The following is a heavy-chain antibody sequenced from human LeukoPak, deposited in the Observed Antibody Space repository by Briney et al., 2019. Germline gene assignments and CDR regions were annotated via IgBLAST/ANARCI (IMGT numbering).Heavy chain of an antibody. CDR2: IWYDGSNK. V-gene: IGHV3-33*01. CDR1: GFTFSSYG. D-gene: IGHD1-14*01. CDR3: ARDGGEPKPFDY. J-gene: IGHJ4*02. Sequence: GGSLRLSCAASGFTFSSYGMHWVRQAPGKGLEWVAVIWYDGSNKYYADSVKGRFTISRDNSKNTLYLQMNSLRAEDTAVYHCARDGGEPKPFDYWGQGTLVTVSS.